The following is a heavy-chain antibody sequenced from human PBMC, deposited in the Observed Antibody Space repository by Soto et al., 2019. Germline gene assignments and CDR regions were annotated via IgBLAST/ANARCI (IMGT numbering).Heavy chain of an antibody. CDR1: GGSISSSNW. CDR3: GVYYYYYGKNV. V-gene: IGHV4-4*02. CDR2: IYHSGST. J-gene: IGHJ6*02. Sequence: SETLSLTCAVSGGSISSSNWWSWVRQPPGKGLEWIGEIYHSGSTNYNPSLKSRVTISVDKSKNQFSLKLSSVTAADTAVYYCGVYYYYYGKNVRGQRTTVTVSS.